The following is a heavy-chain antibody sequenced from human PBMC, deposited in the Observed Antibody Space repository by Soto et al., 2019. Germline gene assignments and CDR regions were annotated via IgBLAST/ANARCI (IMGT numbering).Heavy chain of an antibody. Sequence: ASVKVACKASGYTFTSYSMHWVRQAPGQRLEWMGWINAGNGNTKYSQKFQGRVTITRDTSASTAYMELSSLRSEDTAVYYCARGSGWSGGRMDVWGQGTTVTVSS. CDR1: GYTFTSYS. D-gene: IGHD6-19*01. CDR2: INAGNGNT. V-gene: IGHV1-3*01. J-gene: IGHJ6*02. CDR3: ARGSGWSGGRMDV.